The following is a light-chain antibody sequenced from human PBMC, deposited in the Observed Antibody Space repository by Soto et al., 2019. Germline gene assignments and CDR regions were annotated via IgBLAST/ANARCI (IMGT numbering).Light chain of an antibody. CDR2: GAS. J-gene: IGKJ1*01. CDR3: QQYGNSPWT. CDR1: QSVSSSY. Sequence: EIVLTQSPGTLSLSPGERATLSCRASQSVSSSYLAWYQHKPGQAPRLLIYGASSRATGVPDRFSGSGSATDFTLTISRLEPEDFVVYYCQQYGNSPWTFGQGTKVEIK. V-gene: IGKV3-20*01.